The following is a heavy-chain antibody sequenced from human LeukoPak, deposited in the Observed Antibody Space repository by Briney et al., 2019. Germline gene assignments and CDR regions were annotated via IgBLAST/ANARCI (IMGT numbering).Heavy chain of an antibody. D-gene: IGHD6-13*01. CDR1: GGSLSSYY. CDR3: ARRSGWLKAFDI. V-gene: IGHV4-59*08. CDR2: IYYSGST. J-gene: IGHJ3*02. Sequence: SETLSLTCTVSGGSLSSYYWSWIRHPPGKGLEWIGYIYYSGSTNYNPSLKSRVTISVDTSKNQFSLKLSSVTAADTAVYYCARRSGWLKAFDIWGQGTMVTVSS.